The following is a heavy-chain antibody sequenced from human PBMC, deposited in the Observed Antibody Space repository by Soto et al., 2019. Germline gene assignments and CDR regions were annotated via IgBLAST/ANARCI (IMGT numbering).Heavy chain of an antibody. CDR1: GGSISSSSYY. J-gene: IGHJ4*02. D-gene: IGHD6-13*01. Sequence: QLQLQESGPGLVKPSETLSLTCTVSGGSISSSSYYWGWIRQPPGKGLEWIGSIYYSGSTYYNPSLKSRVTISVDTSKNQFSLKLSSVTAADTAVYYCARLYSSSWYGDYWGQGTLVIVSS. CDR2: IYYSGST. CDR3: ARLYSSSWYGDY. V-gene: IGHV4-39*01.